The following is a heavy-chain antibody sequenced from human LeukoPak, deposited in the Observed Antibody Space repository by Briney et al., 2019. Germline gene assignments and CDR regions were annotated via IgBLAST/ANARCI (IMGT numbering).Heavy chain of an antibody. D-gene: IGHD3-22*01. Sequence: GGSLRLSCAASGFTFSSYWMSWVRQAPGKGLEWVANIKQDGSEKYYVDSVKGRFTISRDNAKNSLYLQMNSLRAEDTAVYYCASQSYYYDSSGYYPTYYFDYRGQGTLVTVSS. CDR1: GFTFSSYW. CDR3: ASQSYYYDSSGYYPTYYFDY. CDR2: IKQDGSEK. V-gene: IGHV3-7*01. J-gene: IGHJ4*02.